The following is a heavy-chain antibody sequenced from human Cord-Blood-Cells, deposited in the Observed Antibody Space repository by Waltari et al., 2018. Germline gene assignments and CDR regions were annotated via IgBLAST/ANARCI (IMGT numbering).Heavy chain of an antibody. Sequence: QVQLQQWGAGLLKPSETLSLTCAVHGGSFSGYYWSWIRQPPGKGLEWIGEINHSGSTNYNPSLKSRVTISVDTSKNQFSLKLSSVTAADTAVYYCARHGDRRGSYYFQHWGQGTLVTVSS. V-gene: IGHV4-34*01. J-gene: IGHJ1*01. D-gene: IGHD1-26*01. CDR3: ARHGDRRGSYYFQH. CDR1: GGSFSGYY. CDR2: INHSGST.